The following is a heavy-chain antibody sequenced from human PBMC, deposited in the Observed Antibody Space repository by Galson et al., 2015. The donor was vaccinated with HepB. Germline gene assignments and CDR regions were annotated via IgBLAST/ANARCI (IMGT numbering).Heavy chain of an antibody. V-gene: IGHV3-30*10. CDR3: AREGPLGYCTTMGGPGWAFVF. Sequence: SLRLSCAASGFTFSDYVMHWVRQAPGKGLEWVALISFDVSNKYFTDSVKGRFTISSDHSKNTLHLQMNSLRTEDTAVYYCAREGPLGYCTTMGGPGWAFVFWGQGTKVTVSS. CDR2: ISFDVSNK. J-gene: IGHJ3*01. CDR1: GFTFSDYV. D-gene: IGHD2-8*01.